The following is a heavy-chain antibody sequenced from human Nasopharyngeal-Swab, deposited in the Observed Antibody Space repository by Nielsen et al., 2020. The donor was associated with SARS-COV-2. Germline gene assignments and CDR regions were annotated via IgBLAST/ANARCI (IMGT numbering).Heavy chain of an antibody. Sequence: WVRQAPGQGLEWMGGIIPIFGTANYAQKFQGRVTITADESTSTAYMELSSLRSEDTALYYCARVEPQQWLARGNWFDPWGQGTLVTVSS. CDR2: IIPIFGTA. CDR3: ARVEPQQWLARGNWFDP. J-gene: IGHJ5*02. D-gene: IGHD6-19*01. V-gene: IGHV1-69*01.